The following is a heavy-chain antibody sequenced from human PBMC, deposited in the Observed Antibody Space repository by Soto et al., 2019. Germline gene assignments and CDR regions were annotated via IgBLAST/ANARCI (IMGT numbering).Heavy chain of an antibody. J-gene: IGHJ4*02. Sequence: QVQLVESGGGVVQPGRSLRLSCAASGFTFSDYVMHWVRQAPGKGLEWVAVISFDGGSKNYADSVKGRFTISRDNSKNTLFLQMNNLRIEDTAVYYCVRDGPHITIYGYGHYWGQGTLVTASS. D-gene: IGHD3-3*01. V-gene: IGHV3-30-3*01. CDR3: VRDGPHITIYGYGHY. CDR1: GFTFSDYV. CDR2: ISFDGGSK.